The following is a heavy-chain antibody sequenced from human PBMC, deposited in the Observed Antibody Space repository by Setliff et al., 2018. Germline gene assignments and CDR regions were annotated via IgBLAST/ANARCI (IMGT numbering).Heavy chain of an antibody. CDR1: GFTFSSYA. J-gene: IGHJ4*02. CDR3: VKELVSRSSLSFDF. D-gene: IGHD6-13*01. CDR2: SGGRSDYT. Sequence: GGSLRLSCAASGFTFSSYAITWVRQAPGKGLEWVSASGGRSDYTFYAATVKGRFTTSRDNSKDTLYLQMNSLRDEDTAVYFCVKELVSRSSLSFDFWGQGSLVTVSS. V-gene: IGHV3-23*01.